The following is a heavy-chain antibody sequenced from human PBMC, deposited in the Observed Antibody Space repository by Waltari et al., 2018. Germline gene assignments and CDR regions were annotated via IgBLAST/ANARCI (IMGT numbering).Heavy chain of an antibody. CDR1: GYSSIKYE. Sequence: QVQLVQSGAEVLRPGASVKVSCQASGYSSIKYEINWVRQAAGQGLEWMGWVNPNSGATAYAQRFQGRITMTWDTSISTAYMELSNLRSDDTAVLYCARGRDVFANFDYNWFDPWGQGTLVTVSS. D-gene: IGHD3-3*01. J-gene: IGHJ5*02. CDR2: VNPNSGAT. V-gene: IGHV1-8*01. CDR3: ARGRDVFANFDYNWFDP.